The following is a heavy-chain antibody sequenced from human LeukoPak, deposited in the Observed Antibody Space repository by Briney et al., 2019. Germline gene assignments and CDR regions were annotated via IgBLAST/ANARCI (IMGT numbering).Heavy chain of an antibody. CDR3: ARGSMVRGVIIPD. J-gene: IGHJ4*02. CDR2: INHSGST. D-gene: IGHD3-10*01. CDR1: GGSFSGYY. V-gene: IGHV4-34*01. Sequence: SSETLSLTCAVYGGSFSGYYWSWIRQPPGKGLEWIGEINHSGSTNYNPSLKSRVTISVDTSKNQFSLKLNSLTAAVTAVYYCARGSMVRGVIIPDWGQGSLVTVSS.